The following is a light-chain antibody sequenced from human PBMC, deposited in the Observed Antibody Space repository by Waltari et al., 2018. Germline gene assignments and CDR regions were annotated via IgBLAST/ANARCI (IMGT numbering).Light chain of an antibody. CDR3: QQYGSSPPFT. J-gene: IGKJ3*01. Sequence: EIVLTQSPGTLSLSPGERATLSCRASQSVSSSYLAWYQQKPGQAPRLLIYAASSRATGIPDRFSGSGSGTDITLTISRLEPEDFAVYYCQQYGSSPPFTFGPGTKVDIK. CDR1: QSVSSSY. CDR2: AAS. V-gene: IGKV3-20*01.